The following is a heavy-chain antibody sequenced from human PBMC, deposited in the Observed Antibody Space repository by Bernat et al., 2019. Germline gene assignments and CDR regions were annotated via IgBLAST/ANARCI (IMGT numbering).Heavy chain of an antibody. Sequence: EVQLVESGGGLVQPGGSLRLSCAASGFTFSSYWMHWVRQAPGKGLVWVSRINSDGSSTSYADSVKGRFTISRDNAKNTLYLKMNSLRAEDTAVYYCARDGLLWFGEFQGVDYWGQGTLVTVSS. CDR3: ARDGLLWFGEFQGVDY. CDR2: INSDGSST. CDR1: GFTFSSYW. V-gene: IGHV3-74*01. J-gene: IGHJ4*02. D-gene: IGHD3-10*01.